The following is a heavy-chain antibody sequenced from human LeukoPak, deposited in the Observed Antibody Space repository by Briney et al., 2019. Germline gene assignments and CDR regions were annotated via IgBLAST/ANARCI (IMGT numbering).Heavy chain of an antibody. CDR1: GFTFSSYD. D-gene: IGHD3-22*01. J-gene: IGHJ3*02. V-gene: IGHV3-13*01. CDR3: ARGRQYYYDSSGYSSNAFDI. Sequence: GGSLRLSCEASGFTFSSYDMHWVRQATGKGLEWVSAIGTAGDTYYPGSVKGRFTISRENAKNSLYLQMNSLRAEDTAVYYCARGRQYYYDSSGYSSNAFDIWGQGTMVTVSS. CDR2: IGTAGDT.